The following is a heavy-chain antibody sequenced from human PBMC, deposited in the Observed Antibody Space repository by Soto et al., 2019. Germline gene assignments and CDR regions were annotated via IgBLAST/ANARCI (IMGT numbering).Heavy chain of an antibody. V-gene: IGHV1-69*13. CDR2: IIPIFGTA. Sequence: SVNVSCKASGGTFSSYAISWVRQAPGQGLEWMGGIIPIFGTANYAQKFQGRVTITADEYTSTAYMELRSLRSEDTAVYYCARVYRIVVVPAAIGWFERWGQGTMVNVSS. CDR1: GGTFSSYA. J-gene: IGHJ5*02. CDR3: ARVYRIVVVPAAIGWFER. D-gene: IGHD2-2*02.